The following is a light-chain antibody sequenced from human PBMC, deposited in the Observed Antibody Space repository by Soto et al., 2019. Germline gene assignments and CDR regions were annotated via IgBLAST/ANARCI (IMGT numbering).Light chain of an antibody. V-gene: IGKV3-11*01. CDR3: QQRSNWPLT. J-gene: IGKJ4*01. Sequence: EIVLTQSPATLSSSPGERATLSCRASQRVSSYLAWYQQKPGQAPRLLIYDASNRATGIPARFSGSGSGTDFTLTISSLEPEDFAVYYCQQRSNWPLTFGGGTKVEIK. CDR2: DAS. CDR1: QRVSSY.